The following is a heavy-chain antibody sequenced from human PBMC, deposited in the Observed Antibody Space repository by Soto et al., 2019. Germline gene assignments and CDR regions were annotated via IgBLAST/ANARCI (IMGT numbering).Heavy chain of an antibody. J-gene: IGHJ4*02. D-gene: IGHD6-25*01. CDR3: AKDKGGTPYYIDS. Sequence: EVLLVESGGGLVQPGRSLRLSCAVSGFNFGNYAMHWVRQAPGKGLEWVAAINWNSDKVAYAGSVLGRFTIFRDSAKNSLHLQMNDLTSEDTAFYYCAKDKGGTPYYIDSWGQGILVTVSS. CDR1: GFNFGNYA. V-gene: IGHV3-9*01. CDR2: INWNSDKV.